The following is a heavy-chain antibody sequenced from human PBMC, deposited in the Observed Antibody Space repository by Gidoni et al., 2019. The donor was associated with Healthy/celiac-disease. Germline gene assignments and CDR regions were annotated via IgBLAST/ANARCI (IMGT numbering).Heavy chain of an antibody. Sequence: QVQLVQSGAEVKKPGSSVKVSCKASGGTFSSYTISWVRQAPGQGLEWMGRIIPILGIANYAQKFQGRVTITADKSTSTAYMELRSLRSEDTAVYYCAREAAIRGPITFDPWGQGTLVTVSS. CDR2: IIPILGIA. CDR3: AREAAIRGPITFDP. CDR1: GGTFSSYT. V-gene: IGHV1-69*08. D-gene: IGHD3-10*01. J-gene: IGHJ5*02.